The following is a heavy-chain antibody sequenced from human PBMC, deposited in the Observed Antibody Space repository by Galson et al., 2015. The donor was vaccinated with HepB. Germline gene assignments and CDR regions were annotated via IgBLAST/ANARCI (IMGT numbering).Heavy chain of an antibody. Sequence: SLRLSCAASRITFSSYAMSWVRQAPGKGLEWVSGISGSGGSSYYEDSVKGRFTISRDNSKNTLYLQMNSLRAEDTAVYYCAKDRYYDGGDGLDIWGQGTMVTVSS. CDR1: RITFSSYA. J-gene: IGHJ3*02. CDR2: ISGSGGSS. CDR3: AKDRYYDGGDGLDI. V-gene: IGHV3-23*01. D-gene: IGHD3-22*01.